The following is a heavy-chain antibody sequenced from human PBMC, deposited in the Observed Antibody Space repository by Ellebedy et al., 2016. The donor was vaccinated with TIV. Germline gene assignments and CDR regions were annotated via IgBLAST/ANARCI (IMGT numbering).Heavy chain of an antibody. Sequence: GESLKISCAASGFTFSSYGLHWVRQAPGKGLEWVAVISYDGSNQYYADSVKSRFTISRDNSKNTLYLQMNSLRAEDTAVYYCAKDLAARPYYFDYWGQGTLVTVSS. D-gene: IGHD6-6*01. CDR3: AKDLAARPYYFDY. V-gene: IGHV3-30*18. J-gene: IGHJ4*02. CDR1: GFTFSSYG. CDR2: ISYDGSNQ.